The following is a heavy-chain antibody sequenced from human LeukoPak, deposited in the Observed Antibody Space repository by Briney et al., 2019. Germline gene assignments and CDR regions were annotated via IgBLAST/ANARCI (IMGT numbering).Heavy chain of an antibody. J-gene: IGHJ1*01. Sequence: ASVKVSCKASGYTFTSYYMHWVRQAPGQGLEWMGIINPSGGSTSYAQKFQGRVTMTRDMSTSTVYMELSSLRSEDTAVYYCARRSQITIFGVVAGPLDAEYFQHWGQGTLVTVSS. CDR1: GYTFTSYY. D-gene: IGHD3-3*01. CDR2: INPSGGST. CDR3: ARRSQITIFGVVAGPLDAEYFQH. V-gene: IGHV1-46*01.